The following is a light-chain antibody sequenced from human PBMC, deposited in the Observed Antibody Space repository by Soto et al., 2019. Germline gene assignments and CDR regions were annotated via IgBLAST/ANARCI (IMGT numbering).Light chain of an antibody. CDR3: QQYNKWPWT. V-gene: IGKV3-15*01. CDR2: GAS. CDR1: QSVNSD. J-gene: IGKJ1*01. Sequence: EIVMTQSPGTLSVSPGDGATLSCRASQSVNSDLAWYQQKPGQVPSLLIYGASTRATGLPARFSGSGSATEFTLTISSLQSEDFVVYYCQQYNKWPWTFGQGTKVEIK.